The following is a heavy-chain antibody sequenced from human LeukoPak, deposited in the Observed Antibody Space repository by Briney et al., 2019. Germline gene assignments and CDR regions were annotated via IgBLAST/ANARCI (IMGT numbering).Heavy chain of an antibody. CDR3: AKSRFGARGPFDY. CDR2: IYPSDSDT. J-gene: IGHJ4*02. D-gene: IGHD3-10*02. V-gene: IGHV5-51*01. CDR1: GYSFTSYW. Sequence: GESLKISCKGSGYSFTSYWIGWVRQMPGKGLEWMGIIYPSDSDTRYSPSFQGQVTISADKSINTASLQWSSLKASDTAMYYCAKSRFGARGPFDYWGQGTLVTVSS.